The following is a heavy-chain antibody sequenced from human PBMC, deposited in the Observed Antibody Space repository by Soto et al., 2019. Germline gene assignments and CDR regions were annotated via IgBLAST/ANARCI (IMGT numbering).Heavy chain of an antibody. CDR1: GGSISSSSNH. CDR3: ARDPVVYSSSEGWFDP. V-gene: IGHV4-30-4*08. D-gene: IGHD6-6*01. Sequence: SETLSLTCTVSGGSISSSSNHWGWIRQPPGKGLEWIGYIYYSGSTYYNPSLKSRVTISVDTSKNQFSLKLSSVTAADTAVYYCARDPVVYSSSEGWFDPWGQGTLVTVSS. J-gene: IGHJ5*02. CDR2: IYYSGST.